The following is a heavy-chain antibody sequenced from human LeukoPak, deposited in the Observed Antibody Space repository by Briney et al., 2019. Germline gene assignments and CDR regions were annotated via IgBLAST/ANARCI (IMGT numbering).Heavy chain of an antibody. D-gene: IGHD3-10*01. Sequence: KTSETLSLTCTVSGGSISSYYWSWIRQPPGKGLEWIGYIYYSGSTNYNPSLKSRVTISVDTSKKEFSLKLSSVTAADTAVYYCARVARSITSPYYFDYWGQGTLSPSPQ. CDR3: ARVARSITSPYYFDY. J-gene: IGHJ4*02. CDR2: IYYSGST. CDR1: GGSISSYY. V-gene: IGHV4-59*01.